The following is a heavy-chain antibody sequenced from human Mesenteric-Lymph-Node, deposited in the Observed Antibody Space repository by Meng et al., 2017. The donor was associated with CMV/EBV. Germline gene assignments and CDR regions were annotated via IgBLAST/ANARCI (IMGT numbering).Heavy chain of an antibody. D-gene: IGHD1-26*01. Sequence: SETLSLTCTVSGGSISSYYWSWIRQPPGKGLEWIGYIYYSGSTNYNPSLKSRVTISVDTSKNQFSLKLSSVTAADTAVYYCARGDSSGSYYNYFDYWGQGTLVTVSS. CDR2: IYYSGST. V-gene: IGHV4-59*12. J-gene: IGHJ4*02. CDR1: GGSISSYY. CDR3: ARGDSSGSYYNYFDY.